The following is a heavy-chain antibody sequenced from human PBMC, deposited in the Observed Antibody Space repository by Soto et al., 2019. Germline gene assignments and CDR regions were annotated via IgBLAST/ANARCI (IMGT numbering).Heavy chain of an antibody. CDR1: GGSFSGYY. Sequence: SETLSLTCAVYGGSFSGYYWSWIRQPPGKGLEWIGEINHSGSANYNPSLKSRVTISVDTSKNQFSLKLSSVTAADTAVYYCARWKLFYYYGMDVWGQGTTVTVSS. D-gene: IGHD1-1*01. V-gene: IGHV4-34*01. CDR3: ARWKLFYYYGMDV. CDR2: INHSGSA. J-gene: IGHJ6*02.